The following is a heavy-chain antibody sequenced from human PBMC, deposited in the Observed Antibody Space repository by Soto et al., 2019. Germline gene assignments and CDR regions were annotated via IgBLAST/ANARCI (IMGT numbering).Heavy chain of an antibody. CDR3: AGCINYSTLTGPGT. J-gene: IGHJ5*02. V-gene: IGHV3-23*01. CDR1: EFTFSSYA. Sequence: GGSLRLSCAASEFTFSSYAMNWVRQAPGKGLEWVSGISGSGGSTHYADSVKGRFTISRDNSKNTLYLQMNSLRAEDTAVYYCAGCINYSTLTGPGTWGQGTQVTVSS. D-gene: IGHD3-9*01. CDR2: ISGSGGST.